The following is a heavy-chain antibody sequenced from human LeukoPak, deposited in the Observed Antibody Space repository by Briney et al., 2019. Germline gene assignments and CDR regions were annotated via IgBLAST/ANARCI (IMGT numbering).Heavy chain of an antibody. CDR1: GGTFSSYA. J-gene: IGHJ6*02. CDR3: ARDWDYYYYYYGMDV. D-gene: IGHD1-26*01. CDR2: IIPILGIA. Sequence: ASVKVSCKASGGTFSSYAISWVRQAPGQGLEWMGRIIPILGIANYAQKFQGRVTITADKSTSTAYMELSSLRSEDTAVYYCARDWDYYYYYYGMDVWGQGTTVTVSS. V-gene: IGHV1-69*04.